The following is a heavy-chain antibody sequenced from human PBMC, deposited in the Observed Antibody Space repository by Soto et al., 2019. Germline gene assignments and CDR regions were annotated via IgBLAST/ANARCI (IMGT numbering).Heavy chain of an antibody. J-gene: IGHJ4*02. CDR2: ISYDGSNK. Sequence: GESLKISCAASGFTFSSYGMHWVRQAPGKGLEWVAVISYDGSNKYYADSVKGRFTISRDNSKNTLYLQMNSLRAEDTAVYYCATGSSGLRVAFDYWGQGTLVTVSS. D-gene: IGHD6-6*01. CDR3: ATGSSGLRVAFDY. V-gene: IGHV3-30*03. CDR1: GFTFSSYG.